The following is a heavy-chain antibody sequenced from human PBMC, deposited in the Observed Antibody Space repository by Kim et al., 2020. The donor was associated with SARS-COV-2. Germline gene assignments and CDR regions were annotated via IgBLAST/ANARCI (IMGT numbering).Heavy chain of an antibody. D-gene: IGHD5-12*01. CDR1: GGSISSSSYY. Sequence: SETLSLTCTVSGGSISSSSYYWGWIRQPPGKGLEWIGSIYYSGSTYYNPSLKSRVTISVDTSKNQFSLKLSSVTAADTAVYYCARRRDIVATIPYFDYWGQGTLVTVSS. CDR3: ARRRDIVATIPYFDY. J-gene: IGHJ4*02. CDR2: IYYSGST. V-gene: IGHV4-39*01.